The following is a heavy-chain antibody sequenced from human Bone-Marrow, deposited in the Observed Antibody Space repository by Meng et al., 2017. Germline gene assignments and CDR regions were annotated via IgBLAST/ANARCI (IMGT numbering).Heavy chain of an antibody. CDR2: IWYDGSNK. Sequence: QGQLVRVGGGVVQPGRSLRLSCAASGFTFSSYGRYWVRQAPGKGVEWVAVIWYDGSNKYYADSVKGRFTISRDNSKNTLYLQMNSLRAEDTAVYYCARAASFDYWGQGTLVTVSS. J-gene: IGHJ4*02. V-gene: IGHV3-33*01. CDR1: GFTFSSYG. CDR3: ARAASFDY.